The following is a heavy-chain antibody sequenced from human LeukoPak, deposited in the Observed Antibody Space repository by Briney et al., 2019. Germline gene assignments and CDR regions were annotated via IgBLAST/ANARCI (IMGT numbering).Heavy chain of an antibody. CDR3: AKGMTGYYDSSAYPDYFDY. D-gene: IGHD3-22*01. CDR1: GFTFDDYA. CDR2: ISWDGGST. J-gene: IGHJ4*02. V-gene: IGHV3-43D*03. Sequence: PGGSLRLSCAASGFTFDDYAMHWVRQAPGKGLEWVSLISWDGGSTYYADSVKGRFTISRDNSKNSLYPQMNSLRAEDTALYYCAKGMTGYYDSSAYPDYFDYWGQGTLVTVSS.